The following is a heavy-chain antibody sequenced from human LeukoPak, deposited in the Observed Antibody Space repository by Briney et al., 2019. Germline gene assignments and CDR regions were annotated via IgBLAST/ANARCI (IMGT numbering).Heavy chain of an antibody. CDR1: GYSISSGYY. CDR2: IYHSGST. Sequence: SETLSLTGAVSGYSISSGYYWGWIRQPPGKGLEWIGSIYHSGSTYYNPSLKSRVTISVDTSKNQFSLKLSSVTAADTAVYYCARDGGYSGSYYLDYWGQGTLVTVSS. D-gene: IGHD1-26*01. CDR3: ARDGGYSGSYYLDY. J-gene: IGHJ4*02. V-gene: IGHV4-38-2*02.